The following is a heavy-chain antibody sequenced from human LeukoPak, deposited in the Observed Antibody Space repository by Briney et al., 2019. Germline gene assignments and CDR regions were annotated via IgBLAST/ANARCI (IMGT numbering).Heavy chain of an antibody. V-gene: IGHV3-9*01. J-gene: IGHJ4*02. CDR2: ISWNSGSI. Sequence: GGSLRLSCAASGFTFDDYAMHWVRQAPGKGLEWVSGISWNSGSIGYADSVKGRFTISRDNAKNSLYLQMNSLRAEDTALYYCARGGYSYGPLLDYWGQGTLVTVSS. CDR3: ARGGYSYGPLLDY. D-gene: IGHD5-18*01. CDR1: GFTFDDYA.